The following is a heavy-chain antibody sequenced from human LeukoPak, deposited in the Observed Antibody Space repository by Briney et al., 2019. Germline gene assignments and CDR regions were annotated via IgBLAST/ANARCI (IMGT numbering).Heavy chain of an antibody. D-gene: IGHD6-13*01. Sequence: GGSLRLSCAASGFTVSSNYMSWVRQAPGKGLEWVSVIYSGGTTNYADSVKGRFTISRDNSKNTLFLQMNSLRAEDTAIYYCARGGYSSSWYHFDYWGQGTLVTVSS. CDR2: IYSGGTT. V-gene: IGHV3-53*01. CDR3: ARGGYSSSWYHFDY. J-gene: IGHJ4*02. CDR1: GFTVSSNY.